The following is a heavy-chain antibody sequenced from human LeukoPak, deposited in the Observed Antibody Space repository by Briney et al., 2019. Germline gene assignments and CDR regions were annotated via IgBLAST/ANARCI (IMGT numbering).Heavy chain of an antibody. V-gene: IGHV3-11*04. CDR3: ARGEISGYYLGGYFDY. Sequence: PGGSLILSCAASGFTFSDYYMNWLRQAPGKGLEWVSYISSSGNTIYYADSVKGRFTISRDNAKNSLYLQMNSLRAEDTAVYYCARGEISGYYLGGYFDYWGQGTLVTVSS. CDR2: ISSSGNTI. CDR1: GFTFSDYY. D-gene: IGHD3-22*01. J-gene: IGHJ4*02.